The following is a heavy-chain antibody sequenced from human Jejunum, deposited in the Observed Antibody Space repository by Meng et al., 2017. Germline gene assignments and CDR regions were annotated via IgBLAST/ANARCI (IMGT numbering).Heavy chain of an antibody. CDR1: GFTFNTYT. CDR2: ISRSGYNL. D-gene: IGHD1-26*01. J-gene: IGHJ3*01. Sequence: GGSLRLSCAASGFTFNTYTMAWVRQTPGKGLQWVSSISRSGYNLYYTDSVRGRFTVSRDNAKNSLILQMNSLRTEDTAVYFCARLLTFPDAFDVWGQGTMVTVSS. V-gene: IGHV3-21*06. CDR3: ARLLTFPDAFDV.